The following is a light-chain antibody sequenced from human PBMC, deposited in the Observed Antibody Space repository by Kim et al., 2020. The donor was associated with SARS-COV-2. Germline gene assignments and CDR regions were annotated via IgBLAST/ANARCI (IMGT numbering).Light chain of an antibody. V-gene: IGLV2-14*03. CDR2: DVS. Sequence: GQAITISCPGTSSDVGGYHYVSWYQQHPGKAPKLMIYDVSNRPSGVSNRFSGSKSGNTASLTISGLQAEDEADYYCSSYTSSSTVVFGGGTQLTVL. CDR1: SSDVGGYHY. CDR3: SSYTSSSTVV. J-gene: IGLJ2*01.